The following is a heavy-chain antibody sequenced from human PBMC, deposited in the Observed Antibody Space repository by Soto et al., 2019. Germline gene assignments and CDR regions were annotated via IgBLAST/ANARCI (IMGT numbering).Heavy chain of an antibody. Sequence: ASVKVSCQASGYTFTSYAMHWVRQAPGQRLEWMGWINAGNGNTKYSQKFQGRVTITRDTSASTAYMELSSLRSEDTAVYYCARGSNIVVVVAAKTRQVGLYYWGQGTLVTVSS. J-gene: IGHJ4*02. CDR1: GYTFTSYA. V-gene: IGHV1-3*01. CDR3: ARGSNIVVVVAAKTRQVGLYY. CDR2: INAGNGNT. D-gene: IGHD2-15*01.